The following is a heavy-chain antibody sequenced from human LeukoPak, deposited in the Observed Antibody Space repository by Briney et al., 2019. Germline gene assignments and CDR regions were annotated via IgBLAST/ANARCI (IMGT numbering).Heavy chain of an antibody. V-gene: IGHV1-18*01. J-gene: IGHJ4*02. D-gene: IGHD6-19*01. CDR2: INPYNGNT. CDR3: ARDAVAGTRAFDY. CDR1: GYTFTNYV. Sequence: GASVKVSCKASGYTFTNYVIIWVRQAPGQGLEWMGWINPYNGNTNYAQKLQGRVTMTTDTSTSTAYMELRSLRSADTAVYYCARDAVAGTRAFDYWGQGTLVTVSS.